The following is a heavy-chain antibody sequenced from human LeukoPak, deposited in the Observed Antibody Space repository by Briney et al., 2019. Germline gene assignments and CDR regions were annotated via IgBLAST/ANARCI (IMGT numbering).Heavy chain of an antibody. CDR3: AKQRSKAPAAAVNS. D-gene: IGHD2-2*01. Sequence: GGSLRLSCAASGFTFSTYALSWVRQAPGKGLEWVSAISPGGDRTYYADSVKGRFTISRDNSKNTLELQMKSLRAEDTAVYYWAKQRSKAPAAAVNSWARETLVTVS. J-gene: IGHJ4*02. CDR2: ISPGGDRT. CDR1: GFTFSTYA. V-gene: IGHV3-23*01.